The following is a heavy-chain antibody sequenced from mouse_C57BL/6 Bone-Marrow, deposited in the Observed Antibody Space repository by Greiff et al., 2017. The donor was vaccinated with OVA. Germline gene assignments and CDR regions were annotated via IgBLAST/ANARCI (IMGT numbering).Heavy chain of an antibody. D-gene: IGHD2-4*01. CDR1: GYTFTSYW. CDR3: AREDYDPFAY. V-gene: IGHV1-55*01. J-gene: IGHJ3*01. Sequence: QVQLQQPGAELVKPGASVKMSCKASGYTFTSYWITWVKQRPGQGLEWIGDIYPGSGSTNYNQKFKGKATLTVDTSSSTAYMQLSSLTSEDSAVYYCAREDYDPFAYWGQGTLVTVSA. CDR2: IYPGSGST.